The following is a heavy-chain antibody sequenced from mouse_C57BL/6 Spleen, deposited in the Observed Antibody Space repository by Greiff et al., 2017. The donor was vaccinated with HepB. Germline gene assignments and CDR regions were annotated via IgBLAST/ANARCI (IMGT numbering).Heavy chain of an antibody. CDR3: AREYYYGSSYVWYFDV. CDR1: GYAFSSYW. J-gene: IGHJ1*03. Sequence: QVHVKQSGAELVKPGASVKISCKASGYAFSSYWMNWVKQRPGKGLEWIGQIYPGDGDTNYNGKFKGKATLTADKSSSTAYMQLSRLTSEDSAVYFCAREYYYGSSYVWYFDVWGTGTTVTVSS. V-gene: IGHV1-80*01. D-gene: IGHD1-1*01. CDR2: IYPGDGDT.